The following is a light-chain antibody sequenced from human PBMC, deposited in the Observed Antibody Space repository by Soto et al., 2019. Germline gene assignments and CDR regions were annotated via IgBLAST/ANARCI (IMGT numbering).Light chain of an antibody. V-gene: IGKV3-11*01. Sequence: EIVLTQSPATLSLSPGERATLSCRASQSVNRNLAWYRQKPGQAPRLLIYDASNGATGIPARFSGSGSGTDFTLTISSLEPADFAVYYCQQRSNWPLTFGGGTKVEIK. J-gene: IGKJ4*01. CDR1: QSVNRN. CDR2: DAS. CDR3: QQRSNWPLT.